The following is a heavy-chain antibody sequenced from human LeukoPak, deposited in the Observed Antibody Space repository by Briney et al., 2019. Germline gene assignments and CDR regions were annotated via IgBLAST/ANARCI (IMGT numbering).Heavy chain of an antibody. J-gene: IGHJ4*02. Sequence: ASVKVSCKASGYNFNTKGISWVRQAPGEGLEWMGWISTYNGKTDYAPKFQGRVSMSTDTSTTTAYMELRSLRSDGTAMYYCARGHCSSASCYQMYYFDYWGQGTLVTVSS. CDR3: ARGHCSSASCYQMYYFDY. CDR2: ISTYNGKT. V-gene: IGHV1-18*01. CDR1: GYNFNTKG. D-gene: IGHD2-2*01.